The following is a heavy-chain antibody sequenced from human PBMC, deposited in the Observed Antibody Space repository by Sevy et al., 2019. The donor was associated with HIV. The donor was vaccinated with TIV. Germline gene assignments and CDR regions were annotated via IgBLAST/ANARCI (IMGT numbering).Heavy chain of an antibody. CDR1: GGSFSGYY. D-gene: IGHD3-3*01. Sequence: SETLSLTCAVYGGSFSGYYWSWIRQPPGKGLEWIGEINHSGSTNYNPSLKSRVTISVDTSKNQFSLKLSSVTAADTAVYYCTRGATYYDFWSGYYETYSSSWYTNYFDYWGQGTLVIVSS. CDR2: INHSGST. V-gene: IGHV4-34*01. J-gene: IGHJ4*02. CDR3: TRGATYYDFWSGYYETYSSSWYTNYFDY.